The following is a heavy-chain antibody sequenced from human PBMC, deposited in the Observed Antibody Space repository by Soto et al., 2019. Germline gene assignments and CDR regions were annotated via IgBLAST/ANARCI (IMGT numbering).Heavy chain of an antibody. V-gene: IGHV3-74*01. CDR3: ARDHMYYYDSPIIGYGMDV. D-gene: IGHD3-22*01. CDR2: INSDGSST. CDR1: GFTFSSYW. J-gene: IGHJ6*02. Sequence: EVQLVESGGGLVQPGGSLRLSCAASGFTFSSYWMHWVRQAPGKGLVWVSRINSDGSSTSYADSVKGRFTISRDNAKNTLYLQMNSLRAEDTAVYYCARDHMYYYDSPIIGYGMDVWGQGTTVTVSS.